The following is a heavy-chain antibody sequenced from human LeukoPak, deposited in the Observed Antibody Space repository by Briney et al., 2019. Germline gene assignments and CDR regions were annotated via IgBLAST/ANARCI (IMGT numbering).Heavy chain of an antibody. CDR2: ISSSGSTI. CDR1: GFTFSDYY. CDR3: ARSSGGGYQLLYSDAFDI. J-gene: IGHJ3*02. V-gene: IGHV3-11*01. Sequence: GGSLRLSCAASGFTFSDYYMSRIRQAPGKGLEWVSYISSSGSTIYYADSVKGRFTISRDNAKNSLYLQMNSLRAEDTAVYYCARSSGGGYQLLYSDAFDIWGQGTMVTVSS. D-gene: IGHD2-2*02.